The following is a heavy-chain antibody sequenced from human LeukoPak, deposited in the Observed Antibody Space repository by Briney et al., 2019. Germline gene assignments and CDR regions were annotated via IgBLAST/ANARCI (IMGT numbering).Heavy chain of an antibody. D-gene: IGHD3-10*02. Sequence: GGSLRLSCAASGFTFSNAWMSWIRQAPGKGLEWVSYISSSSSTIYYADSVKGRFTISRDNAKNSLYLQMNSLRAEDTAVYYCAELGITMIGGVWGKGTTVTISS. J-gene: IGHJ6*04. CDR2: ISSSSSTI. CDR3: AELGITMIGGV. V-gene: IGHV3-48*01. CDR1: GFTFSNAW.